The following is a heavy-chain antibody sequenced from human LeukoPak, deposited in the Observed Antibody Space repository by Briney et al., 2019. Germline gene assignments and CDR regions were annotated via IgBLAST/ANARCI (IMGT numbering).Heavy chain of an antibody. D-gene: IGHD3-22*01. CDR1: GYTFTTYY. CDR2: INPSGGST. CDR3: ARSDGYYYDSSGSPLFDY. Sequence: ASVKVSCKASGYTFTTYYMHWVRQAPGQGLEWMGIINPSGGSTNYAQKFQGRVTMTRDTSTSTGYMEMSRLRSEDTAVYYCARSDGYYYDSSGSPLFDYWGQGTLVTVSS. V-gene: IGHV1-46*01. J-gene: IGHJ4*02.